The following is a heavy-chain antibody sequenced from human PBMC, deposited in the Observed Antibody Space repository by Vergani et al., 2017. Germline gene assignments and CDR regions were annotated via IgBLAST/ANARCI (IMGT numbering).Heavy chain of an antibody. V-gene: IGHV3-21*01. CDR2: ISSSSSYI. CDR1: GFTFSSYS. CDR3: ARDLFYYDSSGYYSGFFDY. J-gene: IGHJ4*02. Sequence: EVQLVESGGGLVKPGGSLRLSCAASGFTFSSYSMNWVRQAPGKGLEWVTSISSSSSYIYYADSVKGRFTISRDNAKNSLYQQMNSLRAEDTAVYYCARDLFYYDSSGYYSGFFDYWGQGTLVSVSS. D-gene: IGHD3-22*01.